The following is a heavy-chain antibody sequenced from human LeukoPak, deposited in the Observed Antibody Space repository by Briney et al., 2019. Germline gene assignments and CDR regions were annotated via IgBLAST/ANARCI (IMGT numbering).Heavy chain of an antibody. D-gene: IGHD3-3*01. CDR1: GFTVSSNY. J-gene: IGHJ6*02. Sequence: PGGSLRLSCAASGFTVSSNYMTWVRQAPGQGLGWVSVIYFGGTTYYADSVKGRFTISRDNSKNTVCLQMNSLRAEDTAAYYCAKSRYDVWSGYYHYYDMDVWGQGITVTVSS. CDR2: IYFGGTT. CDR3: AKSRYDVWSGYYHYYDMDV. V-gene: IGHV3-53*01.